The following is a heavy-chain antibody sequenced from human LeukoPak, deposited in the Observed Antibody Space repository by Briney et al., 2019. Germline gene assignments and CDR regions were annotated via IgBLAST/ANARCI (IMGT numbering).Heavy chain of an antibody. V-gene: IGHV4-34*01. CDR2: INHSGST. CDR3: ARVRRITMVRGAYDSYYYYYYMDV. J-gene: IGHJ6*03. Sequence: SETLSLTCAVYGGSFSGYYWSWIRQPPGKGLEWIGEINHSGSTNYNPSLKSRVTISVDTSKNQFSLKLSSVTAADTAVYYCARVRRITMVRGAYDSYYYYYYMDVWGKGTTVTISS. D-gene: IGHD3-10*01. CDR1: GGSFSGYY.